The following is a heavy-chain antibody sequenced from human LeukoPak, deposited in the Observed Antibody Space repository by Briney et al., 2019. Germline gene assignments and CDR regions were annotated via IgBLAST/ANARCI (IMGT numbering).Heavy chain of an antibody. J-gene: IGHJ4*02. CDR2: VDPEDGET. CDR3: ATGFIFGVVIRRHLKDNFDY. Sequence: VKISCKVSGYTFTDYYMLWVQQAPGKGLEWMGLVDPEDGETIYAEKFQGRVTITADTSTDTAYMELSSLRSEDTAVYYCATGFIFGVVIRRHLKDNFDYWGQGTLVTVSS. D-gene: IGHD3-3*02. CDR1: GYTFTDYY. V-gene: IGHV1-69-2*01.